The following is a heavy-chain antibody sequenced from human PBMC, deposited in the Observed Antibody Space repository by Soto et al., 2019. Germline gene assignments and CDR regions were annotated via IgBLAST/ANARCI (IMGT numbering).Heavy chain of an antibody. CDR2: IYYSGST. J-gene: IGHJ6*03. V-gene: IGHV4-59*01. CDR3: ARDSADSYPRPSDYYYMDV. Sequence: SETLSLTCTVSGGSISSYYWSWIRQPPGKGLEWIGYIYYSGSTNYNPSLKSRVTISVDTSKNQFSLKLSSVTAADTAVYYCARDSADSYPRPSDYYYMDVWGKGTTVTVSS. D-gene: IGHD2-15*01. CDR1: GGSISSYY.